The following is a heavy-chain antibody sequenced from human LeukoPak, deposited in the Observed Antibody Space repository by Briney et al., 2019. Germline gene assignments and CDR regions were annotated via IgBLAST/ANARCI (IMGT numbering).Heavy chain of an antibody. Sequence: GASVKVSCKASGYTFTSYAMNWVRQAPGQGLEWMGWINTNTGNPTYAQGFTGRFVFSLDTSVSTAYLQISSLKAEDTAVYYCATEYPIAAAGTGEGDYWGQGTLVTVSS. J-gene: IGHJ4*02. CDR2: INTNTGNP. D-gene: IGHD6-13*01. CDR3: ATEYPIAAAGTGEGDY. V-gene: IGHV7-4-1*02. CDR1: GYTFTSYA.